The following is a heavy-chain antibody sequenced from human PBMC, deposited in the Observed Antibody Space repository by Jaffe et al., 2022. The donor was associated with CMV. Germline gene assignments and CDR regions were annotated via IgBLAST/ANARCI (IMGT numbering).Heavy chain of an antibody. CDR3: ASGLAAATYFNY. V-gene: IGHV3-53*01. CDR1: GFAVSTNY. Sequence: EVQLVDSGGTLIQPGGSLRLSCAASGFAVSTNYINWVRQAPGKGLEWVSGIYTSGATVYADSVKGRFTISRDNSKNTLYLQMDALRAEDTAVYYCASGLAAATYFNYWGQGTLVTVSS. J-gene: IGHJ4*02. D-gene: IGHD6-13*01. CDR2: IYTSGAT.